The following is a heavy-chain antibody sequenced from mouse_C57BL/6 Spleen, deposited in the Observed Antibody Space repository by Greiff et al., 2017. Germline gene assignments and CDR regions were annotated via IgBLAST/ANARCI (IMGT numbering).Heavy chain of an antibody. CDR1: GYTFTSYW. CDR3: ARHDGVREAWFAY. D-gene: IGHD2-3*01. J-gene: IGHJ3*01. V-gene: IGHV1-64*01. CDR2: IHPNSGST. Sequence: QVQLQQSGAELVKPGASVKLSCKASGYTFTSYWMHWVKQRPGQGLEWIGMIHPNSGSTNYNEKFKSKATLTVDKSSSTAYMQLSSLTSEDSAVYYCARHDGVREAWFAYWGQGTLVTVSA.